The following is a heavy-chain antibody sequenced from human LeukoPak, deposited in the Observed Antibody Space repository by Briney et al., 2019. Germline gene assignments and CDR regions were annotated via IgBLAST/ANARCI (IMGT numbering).Heavy chain of an antibody. CDR2: ISWDGHNT. V-gene: IGHV3-43*01. CDR3: AKDMLSGVAVPSGGYFDY. J-gene: IGHJ4*02. CDR1: GFTFSSYS. Sequence: GGSLRLSCAASGFTFSSYSMNWVRQAPGKGLEWVSLISWDGHNTYYADSVKGRFTISRDNSKNSLYLQMNSLRAEDTALYYCAKDMLSGVAVPSGGYFDYWGQGTLVTVSS. D-gene: IGHD2-15*01.